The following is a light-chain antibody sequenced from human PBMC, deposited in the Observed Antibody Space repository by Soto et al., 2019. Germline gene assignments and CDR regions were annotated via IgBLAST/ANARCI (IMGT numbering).Light chain of an antibody. J-gene: IGLJ3*02. CDR2: EVR. V-gene: IGLV2-14*01. Sequence: QSALTQPASVSGSAGQSITISCTGTMRDVGAYNRVSWYQQHPGTAPKLIIYEVRNRPSGISSRFSGSRSCNTASLTISGLQSEDEGDYYCSAYTARSTLVFGGGTKVTVL. CDR3: SAYTARSTLV. CDR1: MRDVGAYNR.